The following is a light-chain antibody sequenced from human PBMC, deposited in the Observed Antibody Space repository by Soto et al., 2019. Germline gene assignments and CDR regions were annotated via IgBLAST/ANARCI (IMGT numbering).Light chain of an antibody. CDR2: STN. CDR3: VLYIGSGVWV. V-gene: IGLV8-61*01. Sequence: QAVVTQEPSFSVSPGGTVTVTCGLSSGSVAASHYPIWYQQTPGQAPRTLIYSTNTRSSGVPDRFSGSFLGNKAALTITGAQADNESDYYCVLYIGSGVWVFGGGTQVTVL. CDR1: SGSVAASHY. J-gene: IGLJ3*02.